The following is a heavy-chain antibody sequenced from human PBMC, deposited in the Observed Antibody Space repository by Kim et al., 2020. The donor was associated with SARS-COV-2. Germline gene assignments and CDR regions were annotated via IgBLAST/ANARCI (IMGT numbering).Heavy chain of an antibody. CDR1: GGSISSSSYY. Sequence: SETLSLTCTVSGGSISSSSYYWGWIRQPPGKGLEWIGSIYYSGSTYYNPSLKSRVTISVDTSKNQFSLRLSSVTAADTAVYYCARQHTDPILGPVAGPFDYWGQGTLVTVSS. J-gene: IGHJ4*02. D-gene: IGHD6-19*01. CDR3: ARQHTDPILGPVAGPFDY. V-gene: IGHV4-39*01. CDR2: IYYSGST.